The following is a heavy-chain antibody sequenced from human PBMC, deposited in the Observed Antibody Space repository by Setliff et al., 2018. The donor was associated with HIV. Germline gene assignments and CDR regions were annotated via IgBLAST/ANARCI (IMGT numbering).Heavy chain of an antibody. CDR3: ARAGHYDFLGGFSAQPLDP. V-gene: IGHV4-31*03. CDR1: NGSISSGNHY. CDR2: IFYRGST. J-gene: IGHJ5*02. D-gene: IGHD3-3*01. Sequence: SETLSLTCTVSNGSISSGNHYWSWIRQHPGKGLEWIGYIFYRGSTYYNPSLKSRVSLSIDTSKNYFSLKLTSVTAADPAMYFCARAGHYDFLGGFSAQPLDPWGRGILVTVS.